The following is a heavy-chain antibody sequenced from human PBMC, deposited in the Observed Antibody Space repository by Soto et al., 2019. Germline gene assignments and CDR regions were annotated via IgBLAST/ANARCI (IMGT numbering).Heavy chain of an antibody. J-gene: IGHJ6*02. CDR1: GFTFRSYA. CDR3: ARGDREDIAVVVGVRPGEYGVDV. D-gene: IGHD2-15*01. CDR2: ISYDGSNQ. V-gene: IGHV3-30-3*01. Sequence: QVQLVESGGGVVQPGRSLRLSCAASGFTFRSYAMHWVRQAPGKGLECVAVISYDGSNQFYRDYVKGRFTIPRDNSKNTLYLQINSLRYEDTAVYYCARGDREDIAVVVGVRPGEYGVDVWGQGTTVTVSS.